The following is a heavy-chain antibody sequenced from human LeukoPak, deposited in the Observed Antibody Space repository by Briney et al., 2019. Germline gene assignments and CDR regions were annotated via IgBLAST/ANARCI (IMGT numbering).Heavy chain of an antibody. Sequence: PGGSLRLSCVASGFTFSSYRMNWDRQAPGKGLEWVANIKQDGSEKYYVDSVKGRFTISRDNAKNSLFLQMNSLRAEDTAVYYCARDTRTFDYWGQGTLVTVSS. CDR1: GFTFSSYR. D-gene: IGHD1-26*01. J-gene: IGHJ4*02. CDR2: IKQDGSEK. CDR3: ARDTRTFDY. V-gene: IGHV3-7*01.